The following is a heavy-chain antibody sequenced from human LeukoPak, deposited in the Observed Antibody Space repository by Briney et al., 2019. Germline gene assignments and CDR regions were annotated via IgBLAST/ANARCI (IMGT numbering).Heavy chain of an antibody. CDR2: IRGKADRYAT. Sequence: PGGSLKLSCAASGFTFSGSAMHWVRQASGKGLEWVGRIRGKADRYATAYAASVKGRFTISRDDSKNTAYLQMNSLETEDTAVYYCTRRVVPGVNFDYWGQGTLVTVSS. D-gene: IGHD2-8*01. CDR1: GFTFSGSA. CDR3: TRRVVPGVNFDY. J-gene: IGHJ4*02. V-gene: IGHV3-73*01.